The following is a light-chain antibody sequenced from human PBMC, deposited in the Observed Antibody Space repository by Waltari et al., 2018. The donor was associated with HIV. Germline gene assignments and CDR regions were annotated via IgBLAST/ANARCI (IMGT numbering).Light chain of an antibody. J-gene: IGLJ3*02. V-gene: IGLV3-25*03. Sequence: SYELTQPPSVSVSPGQTARIICSGEALPKQYAFWYQQKPGQAPVVVIYKDNERPSGIPERFSGSSSGTTVTLTISGVQADDEDDYYCQSADSSGTYWVFGGGTKLTVL. CDR1: ALPKQY. CDR3: QSADSSGTYWV. CDR2: KDN.